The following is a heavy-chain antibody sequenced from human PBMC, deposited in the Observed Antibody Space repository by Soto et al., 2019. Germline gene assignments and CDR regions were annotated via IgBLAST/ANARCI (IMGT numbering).Heavy chain of an antibody. D-gene: IGHD1-26*01. V-gene: IGHV3-9*01. CDR1: GFTFDDYA. CDR3: AKDWNLVGATGPLYYYYGMDV. CDR2: ISWNSGSI. Sequence: SLRLSCAASGFTFDDYAMHWVRQAPGKGLEWVSGISWNSGSIGYADSAKGRFTISRDNAKNSLYLQMNSLRAEDTALYYCAKDWNLVGATGPLYYYYGMDVWGQGTTVTVSS. J-gene: IGHJ6*02.